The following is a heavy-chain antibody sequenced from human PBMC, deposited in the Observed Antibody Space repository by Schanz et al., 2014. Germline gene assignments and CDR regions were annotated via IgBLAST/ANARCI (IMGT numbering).Heavy chain of an antibody. Sequence: QVQLVQSGAEVKKPGASVKVSCKASGYTFTTYYIHWVRQAPGQGLEWMGGLDLEDGEIVYAEQLKGRVTMTEDTSTDTAYMELSSLRSQDTAVYYCATAEDASGSYGLPACGVWGQGTTVIVSS. V-gene: IGHV1-24*01. D-gene: IGHD3-10*01. CDR1: GYTFTTYY. CDR2: LDLEDGEI. CDR3: ATAEDASGSYGLPACGV. J-gene: IGHJ6*02.